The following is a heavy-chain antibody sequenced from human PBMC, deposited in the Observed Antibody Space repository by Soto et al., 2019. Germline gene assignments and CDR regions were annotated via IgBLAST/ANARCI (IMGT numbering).Heavy chain of an antibody. CDR1: GYTFTGYY. D-gene: IGHD1-7*01. J-gene: IGHJ3*02. CDR3: AIFETRPRLELPGGAAAFDI. Sequence: GASVKVSCKAFGYTFTGYYIHWVRQAPGQGPEWMGWINPNSGGTKYSQKFQGWVTMTRDTSTSTVYMELSSLRAEDTALYYCAIFETRPRLELPGGAAAFDIWGQGTMVTVSS. CDR2: INPNSGGT. V-gene: IGHV1-2*04.